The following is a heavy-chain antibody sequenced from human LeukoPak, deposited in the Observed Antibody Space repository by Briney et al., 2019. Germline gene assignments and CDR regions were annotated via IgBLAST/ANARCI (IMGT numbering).Heavy chain of an antibody. Sequence: GGSLRLSCAASGFTFSSYWMHWVRQVPGKGLEWVSRINTDESETNYADSVKGRFTVSRDNAKNTLYLQMNSLRAEDTAVYYCAKGWSTIPFDYWGQGTLVTVSS. CDR2: INTDESET. CDR3: AKGWSTIPFDY. V-gene: IGHV3-74*01. D-gene: IGHD2-15*01. J-gene: IGHJ4*02. CDR1: GFTFSSYW.